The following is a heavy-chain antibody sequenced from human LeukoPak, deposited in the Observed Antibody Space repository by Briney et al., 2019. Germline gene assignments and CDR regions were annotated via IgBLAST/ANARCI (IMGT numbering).Heavy chain of an antibody. CDR2: IIPIFGTA. CDR1: GGTFSSYA. J-gene: IGHJ4*02. Sequence: GASVKVSCKASGGTFSSYAISWVRQAPGQGLEWMGGIIPIFGTANYAQKFQGRVTITADESTSTAYMELSSLRSEDTAGYYCARVGTMVRGGQKNYRPAWYFDYWGQGTLVTVSS. V-gene: IGHV1-69*01. CDR3: ARVGTMVRGGQKNYRPAWYFDY. D-gene: IGHD3-10*01.